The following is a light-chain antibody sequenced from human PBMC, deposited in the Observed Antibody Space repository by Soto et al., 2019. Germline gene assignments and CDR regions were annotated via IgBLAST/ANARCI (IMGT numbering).Light chain of an antibody. CDR3: QQRSNWSYT. V-gene: IGKV3-11*01. CDR2: DAS. Sequence: EIVLTQSPATRSLSPGERATLSCRASQSVSSYLAWYQQKPGQAPRLLIYDASNRATGIPARFSGSGSGTDFTLTISSLEPEDFAVYYCQQRSNWSYTFGQGTKLEIK. J-gene: IGKJ2*01. CDR1: QSVSSY.